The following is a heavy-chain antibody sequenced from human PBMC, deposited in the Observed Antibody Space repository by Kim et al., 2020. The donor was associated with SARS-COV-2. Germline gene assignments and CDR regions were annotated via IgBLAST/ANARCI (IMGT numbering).Heavy chain of an antibody. CDR1: GFTFSSYA. CDR3: AKGDQTVLYYDRGYDY. D-gene: IGHD3-22*01. CDR2: LSGSGANT. Sequence: GGSLRLSCAASGFTFSSYALAWVRQAPGKGLEWVSGLSGSGANTYYADSVKGRFTISGDNSKNMLYLWMTSLRDEDMAVYYCAKGDQTVLYYDRGYDYWGQGTLVTVSS. J-gene: IGHJ4*02. V-gene: IGHV3-23*01.